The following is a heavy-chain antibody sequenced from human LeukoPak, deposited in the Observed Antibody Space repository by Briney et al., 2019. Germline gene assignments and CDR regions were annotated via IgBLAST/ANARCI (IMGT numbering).Heavy chain of an antibody. V-gene: IGHV3-33*01. CDR3: ARQADYGSGSYDHYYYYGMDV. D-gene: IGHD3-10*01. CDR1: GFTFSSYG. Sequence: GRSLRLPCAASGFTFSSYGMHWVRQAPGKGLEWVAVIWYDGSNKYYADSVKGRFTISRDNSKNTLYLQMNSLRAEDTAVYYCARQADYGSGSYDHYYYYGMDVWGQGTTVTVFS. J-gene: IGHJ6*02. CDR2: IWYDGSNK.